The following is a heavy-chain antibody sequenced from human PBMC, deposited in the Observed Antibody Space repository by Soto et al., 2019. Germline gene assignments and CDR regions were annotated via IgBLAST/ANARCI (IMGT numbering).Heavy chain of an antibody. CDR1: GFTFSSYA. CDR2: ISYDGSNK. CDR3: ARDLFFMIRVPARLFDF. D-gene: IGHD3-16*01. Sequence: GGSLRLSCAASGFTFSSYAMRGVRQAPGKGLEWVAVISYDGSNKYYADSVKGRFTISRDNSKNTLYLQMNSLRAEDTAVYYCARDLFFMIRVPARLFDFPGQATLVTGSS. J-gene: IGHJ4*02. V-gene: IGHV3-30-3*01.